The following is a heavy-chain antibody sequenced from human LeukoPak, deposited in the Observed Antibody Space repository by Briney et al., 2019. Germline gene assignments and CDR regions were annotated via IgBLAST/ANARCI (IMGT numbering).Heavy chain of an antibody. J-gene: IGHJ4*02. Sequence: PGGSLRLSCAASGFTFSSYSMNWVRQAPGKGLEWVSSISSNSSYIYYADSVKGRFTISRDNAKNSLYLQMNSLGAEDTAVYYCARDQDYDILTGPPGYFDYWGQGTLVTVSS. CDR3: ARDQDYDILTGPPGYFDY. CDR1: GFTFSSYS. V-gene: IGHV3-21*01. CDR2: ISSNSSYI. D-gene: IGHD3-9*01.